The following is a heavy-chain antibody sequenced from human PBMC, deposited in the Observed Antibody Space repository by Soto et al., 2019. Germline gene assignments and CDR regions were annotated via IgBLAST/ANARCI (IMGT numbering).Heavy chain of an antibody. D-gene: IGHD3-3*02. J-gene: IGHJ6*02. CDR2: IKQDGSEK. CDR1: GFTFSSYW. CDR3: AREYAFLEWLLKENYYYYGMDV. V-gene: IGHV3-7*01. Sequence: PGESLKISCVASGFTFSSYWMTWVRQAPGKGLEWVANIKQDGSEKYYVDSVKGRFTISRDNAKNSLYLQMNSLRAEDSAVYYCAREYAFLEWLLKENYYYYGMDVWGQGTTVTVSS.